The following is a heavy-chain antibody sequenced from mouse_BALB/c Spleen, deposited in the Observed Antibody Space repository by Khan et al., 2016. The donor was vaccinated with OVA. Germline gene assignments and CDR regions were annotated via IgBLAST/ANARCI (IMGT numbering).Heavy chain of an antibody. CDR1: GYIFTSYW. CDR2: IYPGTGST. J-gene: IGHJ1*01. D-gene: IGHD1-2*01. CDR3: ARDNGSTWYFDV. V-gene: IGHV1-76*01. Sequence: QVQLKQSGAELVRPGASVKLSCKTSGYIFTSYWIHWVKQRSGQGLEWIARIYPGTGSTYYNEKFKGKATLTADKSSSAAYMQVSSLKSEDSAFYFCARDNGSTWYFDVWGAGTTVTVSS.